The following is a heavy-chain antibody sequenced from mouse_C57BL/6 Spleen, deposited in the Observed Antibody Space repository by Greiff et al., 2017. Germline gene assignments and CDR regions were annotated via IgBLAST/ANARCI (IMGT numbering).Heavy chain of an antibody. Sequence: VQLQQSGAELVKPGASVKISCKASGYAFSSYWMHWVKQRPGQGLEWIGNINPSNGGTNYNEKFKSKATLTVDKSSSTAYMQLSSLTSEDTAVYYCARGGTGTGFAYWGQGTLVTVSA. D-gene: IGHD4-1*01. V-gene: IGHV1-53*01. CDR3: ARGGTGTGFAY. J-gene: IGHJ3*01. CDR1: GYAFSSYW. CDR2: INPSNGGT.